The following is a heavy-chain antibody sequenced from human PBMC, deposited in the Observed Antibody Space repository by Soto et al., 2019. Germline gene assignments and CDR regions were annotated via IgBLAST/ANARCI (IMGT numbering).Heavy chain of an antibody. CDR3: ARADIVVVPAAPRPSYGMDV. J-gene: IGHJ6*02. Sequence: QVQLVESGGGLVKPGGSLRLSCAASDFTFSDYYMSWIRQAPGKGLEWVSYISSSSSYTNYADSVKGRFTISRDNAKNSLYLQMNSLRAEDTAVYYCARADIVVVPAAPRPSYGMDVWGQGTTVTVSS. D-gene: IGHD2-2*01. CDR1: DFTFSDYY. V-gene: IGHV3-11*05. CDR2: ISSSSSYT.